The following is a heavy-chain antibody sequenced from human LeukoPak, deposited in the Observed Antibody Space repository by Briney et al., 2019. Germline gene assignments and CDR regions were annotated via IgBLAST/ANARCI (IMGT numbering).Heavy chain of an antibody. CDR3: ARGSGRITIFGVVINNWFDP. V-gene: IGHV4-59*12. J-gene: IGHJ5*02. D-gene: IGHD3-3*01. Sequence: SETLSLTCTVSGGSISSYYWSWIRQPPGKGLEWIGYIYHSGSTYYNPSLKSRVTISVDTSKNQFSLKLSSVTAADTAVYYCARGSGRITIFGVVINNWFDPWGQGTLVTVSS. CDR2: IYHSGST. CDR1: GGSISSYY.